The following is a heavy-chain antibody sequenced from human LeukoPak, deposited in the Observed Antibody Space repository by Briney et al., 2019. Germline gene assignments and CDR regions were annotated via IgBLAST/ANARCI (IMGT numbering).Heavy chain of an antibody. J-gene: IGHJ4*02. CDR3: ARDTFQPGLIDS. Sequence: GGSLRLSCAASGFTFSRYAMNWVRQAPGKGLEWVSYINTDSSDIHYADSVKGRFTISRDNARNTLYLQLSSLGAEDSGVYYCARDTFQPGLIDSWGQGTLVTVSS. V-gene: IGHV3-21*05. D-gene: IGHD2-2*01. CDR1: GFTFSRYA. CDR2: INTDSSDI.